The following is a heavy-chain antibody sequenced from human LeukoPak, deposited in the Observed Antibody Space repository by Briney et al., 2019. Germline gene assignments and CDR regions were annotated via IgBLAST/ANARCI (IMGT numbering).Heavy chain of an antibody. D-gene: IGHD4-17*01. Sequence: GGSLRLSCAASGFTFSSYAMSWVRQAPGKGLEWVSAIGGSGGSTYYADSVKGRFTISRDNSKNTLYLQMNSLRAEDTAVYYCAKDPHYGDLYYFDYWGQGTLVTVSS. CDR1: GFTFSSYA. J-gene: IGHJ4*02. CDR3: AKDPHYGDLYYFDY. V-gene: IGHV3-23*01. CDR2: IGGSGGST.